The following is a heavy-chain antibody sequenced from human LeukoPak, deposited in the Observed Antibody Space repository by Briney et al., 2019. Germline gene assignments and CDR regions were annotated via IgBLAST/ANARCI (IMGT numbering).Heavy chain of an antibody. V-gene: IGHV4-59*01. Sequence: ASETLSLTCTVSGGSISSYYWSWIRQPPGKGLEWIGYIYYSGSTNYNPSLESRVTISVDTSKNQFSLKLSSVTAADTAVYYCARYARDGFYYGMDVWGQGTTVTVSS. CDR2: IYYSGST. CDR1: GGSISSYY. J-gene: IGHJ6*02. D-gene: IGHD5-24*01. CDR3: ARYARDGFYYGMDV.